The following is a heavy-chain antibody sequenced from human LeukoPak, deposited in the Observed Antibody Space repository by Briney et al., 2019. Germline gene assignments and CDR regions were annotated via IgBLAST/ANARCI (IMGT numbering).Heavy chain of an antibody. D-gene: IGHD1-26*01. J-gene: IGHJ4*02. V-gene: IGHV3-30-3*01. CDR2: ISYDGSNK. CDR3: ARTQKTGIVGATWGSNYFDY. CDR1: GFTFSSYA. Sequence: GGSLRLSCAASGFTFSSYAMHWVRQAPGKGLEWVAVISYDGSNKYYADSVKGRFTISRDNSKNTLYLQMNSLRAEDTAVYYCARTQKTGIVGATWGSNYFDYWGQGTLVTVSS.